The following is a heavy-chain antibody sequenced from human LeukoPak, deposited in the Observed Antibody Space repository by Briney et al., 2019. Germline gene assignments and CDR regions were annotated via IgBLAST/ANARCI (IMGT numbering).Heavy chain of an antibody. V-gene: IGHV3-33*01. Sequence: GRSLRLSCAASGFTFSSYGMHWVRQAPGKGLEWVAVIWYDGSNKYYADSVKGRFTISRDNSKNTLYLQMNSLRAEDTAVYYCARGGGLSDEYYDILTGPRVWYFDLWGRGTLVTVSS. D-gene: IGHD3-9*01. CDR1: GFTFSSYG. CDR2: IWYDGSNK. J-gene: IGHJ2*01. CDR3: ARGGGLSDEYYDILTGPRVWYFDL.